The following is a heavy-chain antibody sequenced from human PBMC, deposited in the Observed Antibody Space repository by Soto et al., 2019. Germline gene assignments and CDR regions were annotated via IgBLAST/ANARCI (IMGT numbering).Heavy chain of an antibody. CDR2: IYYSGST. CDR3: ARASDDPGFDY. V-gene: IGHV4-39*07. CDR1: GGSISSSSYY. J-gene: IGHJ4*02. Sequence: SETLSLTCTVSGGSISSSSYYWGWIRQPPGKGLEWIGGIYYSGSTYYNPSLKSRVTISVDTSKNQFSLKLSSVTAADTAVYHCARASDDPGFDYWGQGTLVTVSS.